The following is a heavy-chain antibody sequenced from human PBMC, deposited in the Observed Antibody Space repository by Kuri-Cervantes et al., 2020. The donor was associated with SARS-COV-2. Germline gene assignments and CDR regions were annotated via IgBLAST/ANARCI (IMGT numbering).Heavy chain of an antibody. Sequence: GGSLRLSCAASGFTFSYYGMHWVRQAPGKGLEWVGFVRRDGSNYYYADSVKGRFTISRDNAKNSLYLQMNSLRAEDTAVYYCARARGLRYFDWLLYEGYYFDYWGQGTLVTVSS. D-gene: IGHD3-9*01. V-gene: IGHV3-30*02. J-gene: IGHJ4*02. CDR3: ARARGLRYFDWLLYEGYYFDY. CDR1: GFTFSYYG. CDR2: VRRDGSNY.